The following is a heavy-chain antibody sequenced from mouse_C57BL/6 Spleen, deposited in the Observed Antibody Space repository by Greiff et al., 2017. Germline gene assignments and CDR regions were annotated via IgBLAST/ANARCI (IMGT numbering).Heavy chain of an antibody. V-gene: IGHV1-15*01. J-gene: IGHJ1*03. Sequence: QVQLQQSGAELVRPGASVTLSCKASGYTFTDYEMHWVKQTPVHGLEWIGAIDPETGGTAYNQKFKGKAILTADKSSSTAYMELRSLTSEDSAVYYCTRCLDGDFDVWGTGTTVTVSS. CDR3: TRCLDGDFDV. CDR2: IDPETGGT. CDR1: GYTFTDYE.